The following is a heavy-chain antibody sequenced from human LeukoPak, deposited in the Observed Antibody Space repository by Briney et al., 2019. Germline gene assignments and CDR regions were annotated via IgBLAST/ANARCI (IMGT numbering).Heavy chain of an antibody. V-gene: IGHV3-23*01. CDR2: ISGSGGST. J-gene: IGHJ4*02. D-gene: IGHD2-15*01. CDR1: GFTFSSYA. CDR3: AKVGCSGGSCYRRIPQHKYYFDY. Sequence: GGSLRLSCAASGFTFSSYAMSWVRQAPGKGLEWVSAISGSGGSTYYADSVKGRFTISRDNSKNTLYLQMNSLRAEDTAVYYCAKVGCSGGSCYRRIPQHKYYFDYWGQGTLVTVSS.